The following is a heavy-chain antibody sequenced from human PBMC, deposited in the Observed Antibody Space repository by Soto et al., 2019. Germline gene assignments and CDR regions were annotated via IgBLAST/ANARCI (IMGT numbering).Heavy chain of an antibody. V-gene: IGHV1-24*01. CDR2: FDPEDGET. Sequence: ASVKVSCKVSGYTLTELSMHWVRQAPGKGLEWMGGFDPEDGETIYAQKFQGRVTMTEDTSTETAYRELSSLRSEDTAVYYCATKTLTGTTRRNWFDPWGQGTLVTVSS. CDR1: GYTLTELS. J-gene: IGHJ5*02. D-gene: IGHD1-7*01. CDR3: ATKTLTGTTRRNWFDP.